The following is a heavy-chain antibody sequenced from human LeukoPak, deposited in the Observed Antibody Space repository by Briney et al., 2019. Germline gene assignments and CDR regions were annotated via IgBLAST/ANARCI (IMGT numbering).Heavy chain of an antibody. V-gene: IGHV3-66*01. CDR1: GFTVSSNY. D-gene: IGHD3-9*01. Sequence: GSLRLSCAASGFTVSSNYMSWVRQAPGKGLEWVSVIYSGGSTYYADSVKGRFTISRDNSKNTLYLQMNSLRAEDTAVYYCARDKAVQLRYFDWPYSGGFDYWGQGTLVTVSS. CDR3: ARDKAVQLRYFDWPYSGGFDY. CDR2: IYSGGST. J-gene: IGHJ4*02.